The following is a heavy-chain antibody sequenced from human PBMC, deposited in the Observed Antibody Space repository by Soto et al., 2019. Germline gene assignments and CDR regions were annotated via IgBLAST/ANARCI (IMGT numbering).Heavy chain of an antibody. J-gene: IGHJ5*02. CDR2: ILSSGST. CDR1: GGSITDYS. V-gene: IGHV4-4*07. CDR3: ARDQGVVVTADNWFDP. Sequence: SETLSLTCTVSGGSITDYSWVWIRQPAGKGLEWIGRILSSGSTNYNPSLKGRITMSLDTSKNQFSLKLNSATATDTAVYFCARDQGVVVTADNWFDPWGQGILVTVSS. D-gene: IGHD2-21*02.